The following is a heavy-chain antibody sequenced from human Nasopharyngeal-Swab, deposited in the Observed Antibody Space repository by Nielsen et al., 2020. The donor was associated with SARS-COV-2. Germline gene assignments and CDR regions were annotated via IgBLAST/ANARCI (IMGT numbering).Heavy chain of an antibody. V-gene: IGHV4-61*01. Sequence: SETLSLTCTVSGGSVSSGSYYWSWIRQPPGKGLEWIGYIYYSGSTNYNPSLKSRVTISVDTSKNQFSLKLSSVTAADTAVYYCARGRDDSSGYYRLFDYWGQGTLVTVSS. CDR1: GGSVSSGSYY. J-gene: IGHJ4*02. CDR3: ARGRDDSSGYYRLFDY. CDR2: IYYSGST. D-gene: IGHD3-22*01.